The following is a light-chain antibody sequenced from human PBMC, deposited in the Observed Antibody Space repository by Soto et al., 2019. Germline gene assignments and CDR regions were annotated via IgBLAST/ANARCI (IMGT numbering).Light chain of an antibody. CDR1: QSVSSSY. J-gene: IGKJ4*01. Sequence: EIVLTQPPGTLSLSPGERPTLSCSASQSVSSSYLAWYQQKPGQTPRLLIYGASSRATGIPDRFSGSGSGTDFTLTISRLEPEDFAVYYCQQYGSSPLTFGGGTKVDIK. V-gene: IGKV3-20*01. CDR2: GAS. CDR3: QQYGSSPLT.